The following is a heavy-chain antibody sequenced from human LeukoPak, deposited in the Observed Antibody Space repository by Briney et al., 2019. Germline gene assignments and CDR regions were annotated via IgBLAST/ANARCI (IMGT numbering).Heavy chain of an antibody. J-gene: IGHJ4*02. CDR1: GGTFSSYP. CDR3: ARVGPFSYGFGY. Sequence: SVKVSCKASGGTFSSYPISWVRQAPGQGLEWMGRITPILGIGNYAQKFQGRVTITADKSTSTVYMELSSLRSDDTAVYYCARVGPFSYGFGYWGQGTLVTVSS. V-gene: IGHV1-69*04. D-gene: IGHD3-16*01. CDR2: ITPILGIG.